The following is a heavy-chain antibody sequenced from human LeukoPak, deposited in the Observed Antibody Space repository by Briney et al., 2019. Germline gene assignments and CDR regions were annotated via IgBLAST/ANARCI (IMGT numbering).Heavy chain of an antibody. J-gene: IGHJ4*02. Sequence: GGSLRLSCAASGFTFSNYWVSWVRQAPGKELEWVANIRQDGSEKYYVDSMRGRFTISRDNAKNSLYLQMSSLRAEDTAVYYCARSTAGLDYWGQGTLVTVSS. CDR3: ARSTAGLDY. CDR2: IRQDGSEK. D-gene: IGHD1-1*01. V-gene: IGHV3-7*01. CDR1: GFTFSNYW.